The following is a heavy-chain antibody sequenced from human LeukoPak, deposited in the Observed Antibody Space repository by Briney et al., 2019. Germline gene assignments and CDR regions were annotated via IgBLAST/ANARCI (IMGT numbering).Heavy chain of an antibody. CDR2: INHSGST. V-gene: IGHV4-39*07. J-gene: IGHJ5*02. D-gene: IGHD2-2*02. CDR1: GGSIRSSYYY. Sequence: SETLSLTCTVSGGSIRSSYYYWGWIRQPPGKGLEWIGEINHSGSTNYNPSLKSRVTISVDTSKNQFSLKLSSVTAADTAVYYCARVRYLRVLYCSSTSCYTRGWFDPWGQGTLVTVSS. CDR3: ARVRYLRVLYCSSTSCYTRGWFDP.